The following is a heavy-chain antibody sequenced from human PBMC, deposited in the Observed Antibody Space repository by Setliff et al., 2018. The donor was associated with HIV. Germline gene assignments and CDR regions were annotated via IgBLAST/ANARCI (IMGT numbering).Heavy chain of an antibody. CDR2: ISAYNGNT. Sequence: ASVKVSCKASGYTFTNYGISWVRQAPGQGLEWMGWISAYNGNTHYAQKLQGRVTMTTDASTSTAYMELRSLRSDDTAVYYCARGDGTKYYYYYYMDVWGKGTTVTVSS. V-gene: IGHV1-18*01. CDR1: GYTFTNYG. D-gene: IGHD1-7*01. J-gene: IGHJ6*03. CDR3: ARGDGTKYYYYYYMDV.